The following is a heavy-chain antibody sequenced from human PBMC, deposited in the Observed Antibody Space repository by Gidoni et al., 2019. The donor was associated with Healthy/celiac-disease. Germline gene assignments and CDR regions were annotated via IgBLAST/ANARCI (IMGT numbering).Heavy chain of an antibody. CDR3: ARDLCSGGSCYGFDY. V-gene: IGHV1-69*06. J-gene: IGHJ4*02. Sequence: QVQLVQSGAEVKKPGSSVKVSCKASGGTFSSYAIRWVGQAPGQGLEWMGGIIPIFGTANYAQKFQGRVTITADKSTSTAYMELSSLRSEDTAVYYCARDLCSGGSCYGFDYWGQGTLVTVSS. D-gene: IGHD2-15*01. CDR2: IIPIFGTA. CDR1: GGTFSSYA.